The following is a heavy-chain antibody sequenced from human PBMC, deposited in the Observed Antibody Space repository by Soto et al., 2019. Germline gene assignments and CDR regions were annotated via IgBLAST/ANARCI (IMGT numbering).Heavy chain of an antibody. CDR1: RFTFSTYA. Sequence: QAGGSLRLSCLASRFTFSTYAMHWVRQAPGKGLEYVSTISSNGGSTYYADSVKGRFTISRDNSKNTLYLQMSSLRAEDTAVYYCVKYYFDSSGYYGLNAFDIWGQGTMVTVSS. V-gene: IGHV3-64D*06. D-gene: IGHD3-22*01. CDR3: VKYYFDSSGYYGLNAFDI. CDR2: ISSNGGST. J-gene: IGHJ3*02.